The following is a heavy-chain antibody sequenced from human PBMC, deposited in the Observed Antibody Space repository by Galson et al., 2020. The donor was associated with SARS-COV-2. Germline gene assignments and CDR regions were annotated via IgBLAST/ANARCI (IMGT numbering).Heavy chain of an antibody. CDR2: ISYDGSNK. Sequence: VGSLRLSCAASGFTFSSYAIHWVRQAPGKGLEWVAVISYDGSNKYYADSVKGRFTISRDNSKDTLYLQMNSLRAEDTAVYYCARVPNYYDSSAYYYLGYWGQGTLVTVSS. J-gene: IGHJ4*02. CDR3: ARVPNYYDSSAYYYLGY. D-gene: IGHD3-22*01. V-gene: IGHV3-30*04. CDR1: GFTFSSYA.